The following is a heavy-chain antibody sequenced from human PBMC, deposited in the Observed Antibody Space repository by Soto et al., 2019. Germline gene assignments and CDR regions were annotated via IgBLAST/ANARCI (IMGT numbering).Heavy chain of an antibody. CDR3: ARRGYYYDSTWFDP. J-gene: IGHJ5*02. CDR1: GYTFTSYD. Sequence: GASVKVSCKASGYTFTSYDINWVRQAPGQGLEWMGWISAYNGNTNYAQKLQGRVTMTTDTSTSTAYMELRSLRSDDTAVYYCARRGYYYDSTWFDPWGQGTLVTVSS. CDR2: ISAYNGNT. V-gene: IGHV1-18*01. D-gene: IGHD3-22*01.